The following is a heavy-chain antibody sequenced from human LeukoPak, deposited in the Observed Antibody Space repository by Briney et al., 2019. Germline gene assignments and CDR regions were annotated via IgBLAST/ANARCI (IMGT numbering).Heavy chain of an antibody. D-gene: IGHD5-24*01. CDR1: GFTFVNAW. CDR3: TTDIHDGVLKGLDN. V-gene: IGHV3-15*01. CDR2: IKSKTDGGTT. J-gene: IGHJ4*02. Sequence: KSGGSLRLSCAASGFTFVNAWMTWVRQAPGKGLEWVGRIKSKTDGGTTDYAAPVNGRFSISRDDSENTLYLQMNSLKIDDTAVYYCTTDIHDGVLKGLDNWGQGTLVTVSS.